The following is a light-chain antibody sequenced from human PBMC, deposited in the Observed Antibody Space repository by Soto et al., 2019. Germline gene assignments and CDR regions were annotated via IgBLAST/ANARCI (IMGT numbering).Light chain of an antibody. J-gene: IGKJ4*01. Sequence: DIPMTQSPSSVSASVGDRVTITCRASQGISGWVAWYQQKLGKAPKLLIYAAASLHSGVPSRFSGSGSGTDYTLTISSLQPEDFETCYCQQPTSLPLTFGGGTKVEIK. CDR1: QGISGW. CDR2: AAA. CDR3: QQPTSLPLT. V-gene: IGKV1-12*01.